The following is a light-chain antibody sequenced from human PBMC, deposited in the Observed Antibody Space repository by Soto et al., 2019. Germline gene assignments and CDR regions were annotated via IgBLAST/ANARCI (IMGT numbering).Light chain of an antibody. Sequence: DIQMTQSPSSLSASVGDRVTITCRASPGIINYLAWYQQKPGKVPKLLIYAASTLQSGVPSRFSGSGSGTEFTLTISSLQPEDVATYYCQKYNSAPLTFGQGTRLEI. CDR1: PGIINY. V-gene: IGKV1-27*01. CDR2: AAS. J-gene: IGKJ5*01. CDR3: QKYNSAPLT.